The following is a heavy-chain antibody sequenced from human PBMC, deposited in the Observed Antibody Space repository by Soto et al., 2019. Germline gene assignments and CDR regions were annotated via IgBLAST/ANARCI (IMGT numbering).Heavy chain of an antibody. CDR3: ARRSSSSLGSLFDP. J-gene: IGHJ5*02. CDR2: MYYTGNK. V-gene: IGHV4-39*01. Sequence: TSETLSLTCTVSGGSISSSTYYWDWIRQPPGKGLEWIGAMYYTGNKNYNPSLESRVTMSVDTSKNQFSLKLSSVTPTDTAVYYCARRSSSSLGSLFDPWGRGILVTVPQ. D-gene: IGHD6-6*01. CDR1: GGSISSSTYY.